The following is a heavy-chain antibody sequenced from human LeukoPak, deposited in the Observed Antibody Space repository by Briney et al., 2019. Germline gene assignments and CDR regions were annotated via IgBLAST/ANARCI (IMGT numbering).Heavy chain of an antibody. CDR1: GYTFTCYY. D-gene: IGHD1-7*01. CDR3: ARGSFPLELPVYNWFDP. CDR2: INPNSGGT. V-gene: IGHV1-2*02. J-gene: IGHJ5*02. Sequence: ASVKVSCKASGYTFTCYYMHWVRQAPGQGLEWMGWINPNSGGTNYAQKFQGRVTMTRDTSISTAYMELSRLRSDDTAVYYCARGSFPLELPVYNWFDPWGQGTLVTVSS.